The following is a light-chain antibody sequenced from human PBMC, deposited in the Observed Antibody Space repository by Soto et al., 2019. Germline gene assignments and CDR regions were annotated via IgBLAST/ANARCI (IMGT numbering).Light chain of an antibody. Sequence: EIVFTQSPATLSLSPGERATLSCKASESVNNYLAWYQQKPGQPPRLLIYETSNRATGISARFGGSGSGTDFTLTISSLEPEDFAVYYCQLRGTWPPYIFGQGTRLEIK. CDR1: ESVNNY. CDR3: QLRGTWPPYI. CDR2: ETS. V-gene: IGKV3-11*01. J-gene: IGKJ2*01.